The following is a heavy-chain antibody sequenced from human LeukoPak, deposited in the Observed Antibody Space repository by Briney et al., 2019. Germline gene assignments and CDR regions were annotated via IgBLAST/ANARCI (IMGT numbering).Heavy chain of an antibody. J-gene: IGHJ4*02. D-gene: IGHD7-27*01. CDR3: ARDKLTGDSHFDS. CDR1: GFTFSTYW. V-gene: IGHV3-7*01. Sequence: GGSLRLSCAASGFTFSTYWMSWVREAPGKGLEWVANINQDGSEKYSVDSVTGRFTISRDNAKNSLYLQMNSLRAEDTAVYYCARDKLTGDSHFDSWGQGSLVTVSS. CDR2: INQDGSEK.